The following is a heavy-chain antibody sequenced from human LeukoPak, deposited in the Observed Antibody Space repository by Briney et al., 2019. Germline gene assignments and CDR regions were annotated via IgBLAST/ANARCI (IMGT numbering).Heavy chain of an antibody. V-gene: IGHV5-51*01. J-gene: IGHJ6*02. CDR1: GYTFTNYW. CDR2: IYPGDSDT. CDR3: AKSTSSAYGVDV. Sequence: SGESLKISCKGSGYTFTNYWIAWVRQMPGKGLEWMGIIYPGDSDTKYSPSFQGQVTISADKSISTAYLQLNSLKASDTAMYYCAKSTSSAYGVDVWGQGTTVTVSS.